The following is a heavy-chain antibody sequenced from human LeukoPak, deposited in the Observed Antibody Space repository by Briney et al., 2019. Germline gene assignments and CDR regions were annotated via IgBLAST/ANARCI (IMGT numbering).Heavy chain of an antibody. CDR3: ARDFQGAFDI. J-gene: IGHJ3*02. CDR2: ISSSSSYI. V-gene: IGHV3-21*01. Sequence: PGGSLRLSCAASGFTFSSYSMNWVRQAPGKGLEWVSSISSSSSYIYYADSVKGRFTISRDNAKNSLYLQMNSRRAEDTAVYYCARDFQGAFDIWGQGTMVTVSS. CDR1: GFTFSSYS.